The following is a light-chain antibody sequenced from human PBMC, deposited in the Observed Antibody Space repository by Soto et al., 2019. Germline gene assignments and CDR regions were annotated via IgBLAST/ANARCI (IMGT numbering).Light chain of an antibody. CDR3: SSYSSSSTPVV. CDR2: DVS. J-gene: IGLJ2*01. CDR1: SSDVGAYKY. Sequence: QSVLTQPASVSGSPGQSITISCTGTSSDVGAYKYVSWYQQHPGKAPRLMIYDVSHRPSGISNRFSGSKSGNTASLTISGLQADDEGDYYCSSYSSSSTPVVFGGGTKLTVL. V-gene: IGLV2-14*01.